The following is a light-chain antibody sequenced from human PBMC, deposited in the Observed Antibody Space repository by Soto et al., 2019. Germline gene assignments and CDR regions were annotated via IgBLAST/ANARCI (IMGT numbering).Light chain of an antibody. CDR1: SSNIGAGYD. CDR3: QSYDRSLSGSV. CDR2: GNS. V-gene: IGLV1-40*01. Sequence: QSVLTQPPSVSGAPGQRVTISCTGSSSNIGAGYDVPWYQQLPGTAPKLLIYGNSNRPSWVPDRFSGSKSGTSASLAITGLQAEDEADYYCQSYDRSLSGSVFGGGTKLTVL. J-gene: IGLJ3*02.